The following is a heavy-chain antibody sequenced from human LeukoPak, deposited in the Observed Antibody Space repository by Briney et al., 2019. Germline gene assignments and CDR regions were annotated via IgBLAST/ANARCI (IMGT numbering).Heavy chain of an antibody. CDR3: ARGPYIVVVPPKRNXFDP. D-gene: IGHD2-2*01. CDR1: GGSFSGYY. V-gene: IGHV4-34*01. CDR2: INHSGST. J-gene: IGHJ5*02. Sequence: PSETLSLTCAVYGGSFSGYYWSWIRQPPGKGLEWIGEINHSGSTNYNPSLKSRVTIAVDTSKNQFSLKLSSVTAADTAVYYCARGPYIVVVPPKRNXFDPXXQGTLVTVSS.